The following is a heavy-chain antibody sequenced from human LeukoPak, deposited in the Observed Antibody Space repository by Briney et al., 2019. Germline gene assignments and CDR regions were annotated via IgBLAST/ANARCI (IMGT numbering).Heavy chain of an antibody. J-gene: IGHJ4*02. V-gene: IGHV1-2*06. CDR1: GYTFTGYY. Sequence: ASVKVSCKASGYTFTGYYMHWVRQAPGQGLEWKGRINPNSGGTNYAQTFQCRVTMTRGKSISTAYMELSRLRSDDTAVYYCARGSTTQLVNRTGYYFDYWGQGTLVTVSS. CDR3: ARGSTTQLVNRTGYYFDY. D-gene: IGHD6-13*01. CDR2: INPNSGGT.